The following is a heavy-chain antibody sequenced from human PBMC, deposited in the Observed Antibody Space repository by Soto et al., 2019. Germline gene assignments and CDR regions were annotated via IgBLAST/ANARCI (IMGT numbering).Heavy chain of an antibody. CDR1: GGTFSNYA. J-gene: IGHJ6*02. V-gene: IGHV1-69*12. D-gene: IGHD6-19*01. CDR2: IVPIFGTT. CDR3: ARVEAVAGLYNYHGLDV. Sequence: QVQLVQSGAEVKKPGSSVKVSCKVSGGTFSNYAIDWLRLAPGHGLEWMGGIVPIFGTTYYTPKFQGRATIIADDSTTTAYLEMSSLRSEHTAIYYCARVEAVAGLYNYHGLDVWGQGTAVTVSS.